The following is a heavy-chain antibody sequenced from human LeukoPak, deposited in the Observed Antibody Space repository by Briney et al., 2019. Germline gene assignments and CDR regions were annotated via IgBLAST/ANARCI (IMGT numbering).Heavy chain of an antibody. J-gene: IGHJ4*02. CDR1: GGSFSGYY. V-gene: IGHV4-34*01. CDR2: INHSGST. Sequence: SETLSLTCAVYGGSFSGYYWSWIRQPPGKGLEWIGEINHSGSTNYNPSLKSRVTISVDTSKNQFSLRLSSVTAADTAVYYCARLSALARIDYWGQGTLVTVSS. CDR3: ARLSALARIDY.